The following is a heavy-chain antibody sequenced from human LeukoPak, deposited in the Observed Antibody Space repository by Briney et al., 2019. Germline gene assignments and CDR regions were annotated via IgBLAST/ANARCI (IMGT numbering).Heavy chain of an antibody. CDR1: GFTFTSYG. D-gene: IGHD4-11*01. Sequence: GKSLRLSCAAAGFTFTSYGMRWVRQAPGKGLEWVAVIWSDGTNKYYADSVKGRFAISRDDSKNMVYLQMNSLRVEDTAVYYCAKDIERGFDYTNSLDYWGQGTLVTVSS. CDR2: IWSDGTNK. CDR3: AKDIERGFDYTNSLDY. J-gene: IGHJ4*02. V-gene: IGHV3-33*06.